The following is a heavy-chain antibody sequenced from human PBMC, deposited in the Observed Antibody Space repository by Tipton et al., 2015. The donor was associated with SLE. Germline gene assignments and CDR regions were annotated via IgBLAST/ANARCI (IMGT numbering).Heavy chain of an antibody. CDR1: GYTFASYG. CDR2: ISGYNGET. Sequence: QSGAEVKKPGASVKVSCKASGYTFASYGINWVRQAPGQGLEWMGWISGYNGETIYAQKSQGRVIMTIDTSTSTAYMELRSLRSDDTAIYYCARVRVDTAMGVFDFWGQGTPVTVSS. D-gene: IGHD5-18*01. V-gene: IGHV1-18*01. CDR3: ARVRVDTAMGVFDF. J-gene: IGHJ4*02.